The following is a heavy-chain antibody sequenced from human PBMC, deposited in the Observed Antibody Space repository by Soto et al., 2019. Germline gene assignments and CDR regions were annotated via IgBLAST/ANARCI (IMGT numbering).Heavy chain of an antibody. V-gene: IGHV6-1*01. J-gene: IGHJ4*02. CDR1: WNSVSSNSAA. CDR2: TYYRSTWYN. Sequence: PSQTLSLTYVISWNSVSSNSAASDCISQSPSRALEWLGRTYYRSTWYNYYAVSVKSRITINPDTSKNQFSLQRNSVTPEDTAVYDCARVFSWWDYWGKGTLVTVSS. D-gene: IGHD6-13*01. CDR3: ARVFSWWDY.